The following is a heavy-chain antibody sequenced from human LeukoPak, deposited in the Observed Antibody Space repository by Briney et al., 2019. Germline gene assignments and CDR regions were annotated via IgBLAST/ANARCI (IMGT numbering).Heavy chain of an antibody. V-gene: IGHV3-13*01. CDR1: GFTFKSYD. Sequence: GGSLRLSCAASGFTFKSYDMHWVRQAAGEGLEWVSAIGTAGDTYYPGSVKGRFTISRENAKNSLYLQMNSLRAEDTAVYYCASWALAYCGGDCYSDWFDPWGQGTLVTVSS. D-gene: IGHD2-21*02. J-gene: IGHJ5*02. CDR2: IGTAGDT. CDR3: ASWALAYCGGDCYSDWFDP.